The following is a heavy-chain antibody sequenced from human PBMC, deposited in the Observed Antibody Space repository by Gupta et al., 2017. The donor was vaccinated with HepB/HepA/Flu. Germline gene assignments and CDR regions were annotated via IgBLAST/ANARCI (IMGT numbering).Heavy chain of an antibody. Sequence: QVQLVQSGAEVKNPGASVKLSCKASGYTFRNYGFTWVRQAPGQGLEWIGWISAYNGRTDYAQKLQGRVSVTTDPSTTTAYMELRSLRSDDTAVYYCGRWGPMYYYMDVWGKGTTVTVSS. D-gene: IGHD2-2*01. V-gene: IGHV1-18*01. CDR3: GRWGPMYYYMDV. CDR2: ISAYNGRT. J-gene: IGHJ6*03. CDR1: GYTFRNYG.